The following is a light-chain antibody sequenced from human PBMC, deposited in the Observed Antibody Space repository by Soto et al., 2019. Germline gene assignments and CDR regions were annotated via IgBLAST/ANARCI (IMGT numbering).Light chain of an antibody. CDR3: CSYTTGSTDVV. CDR1: SSDVGNYNL. CDR2: EDY. Sequence: QSALTQPASVSGSPGQSIAISCTGTSSDVGNYNLVSWYQKHPGRAPKLMNYEDYERPSGISKRLSGSKSGNTAFLTISGLQAEDEADYYCCSYTTGSTDVVFGGGTQLTV. V-gene: IGLV2-23*01. J-gene: IGLJ2*01.